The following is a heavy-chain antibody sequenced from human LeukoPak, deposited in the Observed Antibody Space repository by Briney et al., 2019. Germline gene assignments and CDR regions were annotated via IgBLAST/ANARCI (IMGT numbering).Heavy chain of an antibody. CDR2: IIPIFGTA. CDR3: ASGYCSGGSCYEFDY. Sequence: SVKVSCKASGGTFSSYAISWVRQAPGQGLKWMGGIIPIFGTANYAQKFQGRVTITADESTSTAYMELSSLRSEDTAVYYCASGYCSGGSCYEFDYWGQGTLVTVSS. V-gene: IGHV1-69*01. J-gene: IGHJ4*02. CDR1: GGTFSSYA. D-gene: IGHD2-15*01.